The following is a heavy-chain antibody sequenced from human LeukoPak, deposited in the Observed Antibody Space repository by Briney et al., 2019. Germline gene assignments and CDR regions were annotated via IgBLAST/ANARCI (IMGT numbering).Heavy chain of an antibody. V-gene: IGHV3-7*01. Sequence: GGSLTLSCTASGFTFSRYWMSWVRQAPGKGLEWVANIKEDGSNKYYVGSMKDRFTISRDNAKSSLYLQMNNLRVDDTAVYYCARDEYNGYFEYWGQGTLVTVSS. J-gene: IGHJ4*02. CDR2: IKEDGSNK. D-gene: IGHD1-26*01. CDR1: GFTFSRYW. CDR3: ARDEYNGYFEY.